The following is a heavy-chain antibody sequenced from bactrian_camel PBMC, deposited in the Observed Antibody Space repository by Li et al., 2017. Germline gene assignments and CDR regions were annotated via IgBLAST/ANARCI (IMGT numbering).Heavy chain of an antibody. D-gene: IGHD5*01. CDR2: HYTGTATK. CDR1: GYTYDTYC. V-gene: IGHV3S1*01. J-gene: IGHJ4*01. CDR3: AARQPCRVWLGYEDPGEYNI. Sequence: HVQLVESGGGSVQAGGSLRLSCEAPGYTYDTYCMGWFREAPGKERAAVAAHYTGTATKYVADSVKGRFDISQDNAKNILYLEMNNLQPEDTAMYYCAARQPCRVWLGYEDPGEYNIWGQGTQVTVS.